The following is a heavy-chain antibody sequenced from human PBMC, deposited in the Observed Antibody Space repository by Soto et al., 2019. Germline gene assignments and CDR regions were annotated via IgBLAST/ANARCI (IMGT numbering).Heavy chain of an antibody. CDR2: ISGSGGTT. V-gene: IGHV3-23*01. CDR1: GFTFGSHA. D-gene: IGHD3-3*01. J-gene: IGHJ4*02. CDR3: AKTPYDFWSSGQYLFDH. Sequence: EVPLLDSGGGLVQPGGSLRLSCTVSGFTFGSHAMSWVRQAPGKGLECVSGISGSGGTTFYADSVKGRFTISRDNSKKTLYLQMNSLRAEDTAVYYCAKTPYDFWSSGQYLFDHWGQGTLVTVSS.